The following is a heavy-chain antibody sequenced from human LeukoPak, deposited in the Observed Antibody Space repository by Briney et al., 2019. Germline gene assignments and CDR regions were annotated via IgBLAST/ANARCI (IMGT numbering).Heavy chain of an antibody. J-gene: IGHJ6*02. Sequence: SETLSLTCTVSGGSISSYYWSWIRQPAGKGLEWIGRIYTSGSTNYNPSLKSRVTMSVDTSKNQFSLKLSSVTAADTAVYYCARGPIVVVPAAVYYYYYGMDVWGQGTTVIVSS. V-gene: IGHV4-4*07. CDR2: IYTSGST. D-gene: IGHD2-2*01. CDR1: GGSISSYY. CDR3: ARGPIVVVPAAVYYYYYGMDV.